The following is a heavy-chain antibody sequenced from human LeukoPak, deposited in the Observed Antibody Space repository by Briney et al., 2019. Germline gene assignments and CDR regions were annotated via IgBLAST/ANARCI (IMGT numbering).Heavy chain of an antibody. CDR3: AVGYCSSTSCQGPNDAFDI. CDR1: GGSISNYY. CDR2: IYYSGSA. D-gene: IGHD2-2*01. Sequence: SETLSLTCTVSGGSISNYYWSWIRQPPGKGLEWIGYIYYSGSANYNPSLKSRVTISVDTSKNQFSLKLSSVTAADTAVYYCAVGYCSSTSCQGPNDAFDIWGQGTMVTVSS. V-gene: IGHV4-59*12. J-gene: IGHJ3*02.